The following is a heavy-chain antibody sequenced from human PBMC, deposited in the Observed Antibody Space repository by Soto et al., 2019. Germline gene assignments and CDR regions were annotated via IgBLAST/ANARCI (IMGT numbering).Heavy chain of an antibody. V-gene: IGHV1-69*02. CDR1: GGTFSSYT. D-gene: IGHD5-12*01. CDR2: IIPILGIA. Sequence: QVQLVQSGAEVKKPGSSVKVSCKASGGTFSSYTISWVRQAPGQGLEWMGRIIPILGIANYAQKFQGRVTIXXDXSXXTADMELRSLRSEDTAVYYCASDRPRDGYLNWFDPWGQGTLVTVSS. CDR3: ASDRPRDGYLNWFDP. J-gene: IGHJ5*02.